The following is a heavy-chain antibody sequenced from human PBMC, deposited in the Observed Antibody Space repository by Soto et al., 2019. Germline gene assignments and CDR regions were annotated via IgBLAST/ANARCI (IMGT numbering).Heavy chain of an antibody. CDR2: IWYDGSNK. CDR3: ARGITIFGVVPPTHSHFDY. J-gene: IGHJ4*02. V-gene: IGHV3-33*01. D-gene: IGHD3-3*01. CDR1: GFTFSSYG. Sequence: HPGGSLRLSCAASGFTFSSYGMHWVRQAPGKGLEWVAVIWYDGSNKYYADSVKGRFTISRDNSKNTLYLQMNSLRAEDTAVYYCARGITIFGVVPPTHSHFDYWGQGTLVTVSS.